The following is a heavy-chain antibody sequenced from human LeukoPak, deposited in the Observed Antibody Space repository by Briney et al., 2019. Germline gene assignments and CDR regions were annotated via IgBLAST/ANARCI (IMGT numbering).Heavy chain of an antibody. CDR3: APGYCSSASCIHYFDY. V-gene: IGHV3-48*04. D-gene: IGHD2-2*01. CDR2: ISSSSSTI. Sequence: GGSLRLSCAASGFTFSSYSMNWVRQAPGKELEWISYISSSSSTIYYADSVKGRFTISRDNAKNSLYLQMNSLRAEDTAVYYCAPGYCSSASCIHYFDYWGQGTLVTVSS. J-gene: IGHJ4*02. CDR1: GFTFSSYS.